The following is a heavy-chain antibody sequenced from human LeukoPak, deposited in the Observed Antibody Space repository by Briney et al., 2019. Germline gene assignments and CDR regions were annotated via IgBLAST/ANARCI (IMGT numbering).Heavy chain of an antibody. V-gene: IGHV4-39*01. D-gene: IGHD6-13*01. CDR3: ARERAAAPFDY. Sequence: SETLSLTCTVSGGSISSSSYYWGWIRQPPGKGLEWIGSIYYSGSTYYNPSLKSRVTISVDTSKNQFSLKLSSVTAADTAVYYCARERAAAPFDYWGQGTLVTVSS. CDR1: GGSISSSSYY. J-gene: IGHJ4*02. CDR2: IYYSGST.